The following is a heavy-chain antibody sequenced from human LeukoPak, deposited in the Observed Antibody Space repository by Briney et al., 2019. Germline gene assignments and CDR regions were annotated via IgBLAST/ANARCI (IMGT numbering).Heavy chain of an antibody. CDR2: IYYSGST. J-gene: IGHJ4*02. CDR3: ARGSYSSGWIMLCRQYYFDY. Sequence: SETLSLTCTVSGGSVSSGSYYWSWIRQPPGRGLEWIGYIYYSGSTNYNPSLKSRVTISVDTSKNQFSLKLSSVTAADTAVYYCARGSYSSGWIMLCRQYYFDYWGQGTLVTVSS. CDR1: GGSVSSGSYY. V-gene: IGHV4-61*01. D-gene: IGHD6-19*01.